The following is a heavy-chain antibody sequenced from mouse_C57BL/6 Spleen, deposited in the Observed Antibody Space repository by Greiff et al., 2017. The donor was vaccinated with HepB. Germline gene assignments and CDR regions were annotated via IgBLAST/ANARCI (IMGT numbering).Heavy chain of an antibody. CDR3: ARGGYYGSWGFAY. J-gene: IGHJ3*01. V-gene: IGHV5-16*01. Sequence: EVMLVESEGGLVQPGRSMKLSCTASGFTFSDYYMAWVRQVPEKGLEWVANIKYDGSSTYYLDSLKSRFIISRDNAKNILYLQMSSLKSEDTATYYCARGGYYGSWGFAYWGQGTLVTVSA. D-gene: IGHD1-1*01. CDR2: IKYDGSST. CDR1: GFTFSDYY.